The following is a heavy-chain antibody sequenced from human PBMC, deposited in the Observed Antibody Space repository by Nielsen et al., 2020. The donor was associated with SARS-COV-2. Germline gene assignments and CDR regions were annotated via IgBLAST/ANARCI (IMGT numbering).Heavy chain of an antibody. J-gene: IGHJ6*02. Sequence: VSVKVSCKVSGFALSDLSIHWVRQAPGKGLEWMGRFDPEDGETMYAQKFQGRVTMTEDRSTDTAYMELSSLRSDDTAVYYCATQGLKTSWYLVEYYYVMDVWGQGTTVSVSS. CDR2: FDPEDGET. CDR3: ATQGLKTSWYLVEYYYVMDV. V-gene: IGHV1-24*01. CDR1: GFALSDLS. D-gene: IGHD4-23*01.